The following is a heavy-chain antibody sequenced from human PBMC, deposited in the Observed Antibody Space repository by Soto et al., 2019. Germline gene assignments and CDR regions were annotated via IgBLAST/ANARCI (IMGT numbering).Heavy chain of an antibody. Sequence: QVQLVQSGAEVKKPGSSVKVSCKASGGTFSSYAISWVRQAPGQGLEWMGGIIPNFGTANYAQKFQGRVTITADESTRTAYMELSSLRSEDRAVYYCASARIAEAGPPNYYYYYGMDVWGQGTTVTVSS. CDR1: GGTFSSYA. D-gene: IGHD6-13*01. CDR2: IIPNFGTA. CDR3: ASARIAEAGPPNYYYYYGMDV. J-gene: IGHJ6*02. V-gene: IGHV1-69*01.